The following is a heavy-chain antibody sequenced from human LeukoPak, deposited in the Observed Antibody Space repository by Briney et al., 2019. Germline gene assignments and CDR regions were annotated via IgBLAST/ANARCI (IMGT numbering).Heavy chain of an antibody. V-gene: IGHV4-34*01. CDR3: ARWSAAVPKMFDP. CDR1: GGSFSNFY. J-gene: IGHJ5*02. CDR2: INYSGST. Sequence: SETLSLTCAVYGGSFSNFYWSWIRQPPGKGLEWIGEINYSGSTHYNPSLKSRVTISMNTSKNQFSLKLSSVTAADTAVYYCARWSAAVPKMFDPWGQGTLVTVSS. D-gene: IGHD6-13*01.